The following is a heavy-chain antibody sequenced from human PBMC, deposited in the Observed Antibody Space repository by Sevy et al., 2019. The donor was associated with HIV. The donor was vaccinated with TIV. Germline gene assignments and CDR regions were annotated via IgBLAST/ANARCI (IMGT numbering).Heavy chain of an antibody. CDR3: ARGQWEHPF. V-gene: IGHV4-34*01. CDR2: IMPSGIT. Sequence: SETLSLTCAVYGGSLSGYYWSWIRQPPGKGLEWIGEIMPSGITNYNPSLKSRVSISIDTSKNQFSLKVNAVTAADTAIYYWARGQWEHPFWGQGTQVTVSS. CDR1: GGSLSGYY. J-gene: IGHJ4*02. D-gene: IGHD1-26*01.